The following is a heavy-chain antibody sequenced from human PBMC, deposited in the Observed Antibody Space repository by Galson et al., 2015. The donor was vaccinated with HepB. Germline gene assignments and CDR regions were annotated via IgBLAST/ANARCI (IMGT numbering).Heavy chain of an antibody. CDR3: ARDQTYIGVSYDY. J-gene: IGHJ4*02. CDR2: IYSGGST. CDR1: GFTVSSNY. Sequence: SLRLSCAASGFTVSSNYMSWVRQAPGKGLEWVSVIYSGGSTYYADSVKGRFTISRDNSKNTLYLQMNSLRAEDTAVYYCARDQTYIGVSYDYWGQGTLVTVSS. V-gene: IGHV3-66*01. D-gene: IGHD1-26*01.